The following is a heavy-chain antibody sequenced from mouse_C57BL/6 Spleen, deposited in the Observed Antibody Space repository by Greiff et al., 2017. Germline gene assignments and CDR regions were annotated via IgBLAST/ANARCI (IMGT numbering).Heavy chain of an antibody. CDR1: GYAFSSYW. V-gene: IGHV1-80*01. J-gene: IGHJ3*01. Sequence: VKLMESGAELVKPGASVKISCKASGYAFSSYWMNWVKQRPGKGLEWIGQIYPGDGDTNYNGKFKGKATLTADKSSSTAYMQLSSLTSEDSAVYFCARPAYYSNPWFAYWGQGTLVTVSA. D-gene: IGHD2-5*01. CDR3: ARPAYYSNPWFAY. CDR2: IYPGDGDT.